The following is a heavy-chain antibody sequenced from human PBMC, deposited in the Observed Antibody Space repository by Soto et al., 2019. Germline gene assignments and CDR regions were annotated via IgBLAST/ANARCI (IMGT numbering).Heavy chain of an antibody. Sequence: SVKVSCKASGFTFTSSARQWVRQARGQRLEWIGWIVVGSGNTNYAQKFQERVTITRDMSTSTAYMELSSLRSEDTAVYYCAAVGYSGYDNDFDYWGQGTLVTVSS. CDR1: GFTFTSSA. CDR2: IVVGSGNT. CDR3: AAVGYSGYDNDFDY. J-gene: IGHJ4*02. D-gene: IGHD5-12*01. V-gene: IGHV1-58*02.